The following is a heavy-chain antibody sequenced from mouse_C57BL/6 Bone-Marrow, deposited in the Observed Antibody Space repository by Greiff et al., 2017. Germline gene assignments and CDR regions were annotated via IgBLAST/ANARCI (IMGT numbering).Heavy chain of an antibody. CDR3: TGSQAWFAY. D-gene: IGHD1-1*01. J-gene: IGHJ3*01. V-gene: IGHV14-4*01. CDR1: GFNIKDDY. Sequence: VQLQQSGAELVRPGASVKLSCTASGFNIKDDYMHWVKLRPEQGLEWIGWIDPENGDTEYASKFQGKATITADTSSNTAYLQLSSLTSEDTAVYYCTGSQAWFAYWGQGTLVTVSA. CDR2: IDPENGDT.